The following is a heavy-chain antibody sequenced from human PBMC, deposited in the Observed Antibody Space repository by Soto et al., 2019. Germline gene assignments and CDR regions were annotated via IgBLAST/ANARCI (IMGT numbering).Heavy chain of an antibody. J-gene: IGHJ6*03. D-gene: IGHD3-10*01. CDR1: GFTFSTYG. CDR2: YGGSGGSR. V-gene: IGHV3-23*01. Sequence: DVQLLESGGGLVQWGGSLRLSCVTSGFTFSTYGMTWVRQAPGKGLEWVSYGGSGGSRYYVESVKGRFTISRDNSKNTLSLEMNSLRAEDTPTYYCVKFRGRAYPYYYMDVWGKGTTVTVSS. CDR3: VKFRGRAYPYYYMDV.